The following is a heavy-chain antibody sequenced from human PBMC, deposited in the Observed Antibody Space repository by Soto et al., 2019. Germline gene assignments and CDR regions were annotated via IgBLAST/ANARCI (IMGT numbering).Heavy chain of an antibody. D-gene: IGHD3-22*01. CDR2: IFSNDDK. CDR1: GFSLSNARMG. CDR3: TRIYDSSGSDF. J-gene: IGHJ4*02. V-gene: IGHV2-26*01. Sequence: QVTLKESGPVLVKPTETLTLTCTVSGFSLSNARMGVSWIRQPPGKALEWLAHIFSNDDKAYSPSLKSRLTISKDPTKSQVVLTMTDVDPVDTATYYCTRIYDSSGSDFWGQGTPVTVSP.